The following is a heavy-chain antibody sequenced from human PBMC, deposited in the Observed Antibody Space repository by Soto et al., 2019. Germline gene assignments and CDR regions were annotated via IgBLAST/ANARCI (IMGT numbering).Heavy chain of an antibody. J-gene: IGHJ3*02. CDR2: IYPGDSDT. D-gene: IGHD3-16*02. Sequence: GESLKISCKGSGYSFTSYWIGWVRQMPGKGLEWMGIIYPGDSDTRYSPSFQGQVTISADKSISTAYLQWRSLKASDTAMYYCARRIDYVWGSYRTDAFDIWGQGTMVTVSS. V-gene: IGHV5-51*01. CDR3: ARRIDYVWGSYRTDAFDI. CDR1: GYSFTSYW.